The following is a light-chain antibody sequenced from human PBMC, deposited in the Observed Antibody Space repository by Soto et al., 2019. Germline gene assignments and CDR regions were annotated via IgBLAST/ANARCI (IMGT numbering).Light chain of an antibody. J-gene: IGLJ1*01. CDR2: EVS. CDR3: FSYTSSGTYV. Sequence: QSALTQPASVSGSPGQSITISCTGTSSDVGNYKYVSWCQQHPGKAPKLMIYEVSNRPSGVSNRFSGSKSGNTASLTISGLQADDETDYYCFSYTSSGTYVFGTGTKVTVL. V-gene: IGLV2-14*01. CDR1: SSDVGNYKY.